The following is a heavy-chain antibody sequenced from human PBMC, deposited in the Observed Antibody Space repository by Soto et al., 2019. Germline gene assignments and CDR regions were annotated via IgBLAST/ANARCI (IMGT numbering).Heavy chain of an antibody. D-gene: IGHD2-15*01. J-gene: IGHJ2*01. CDR3: ARDPISCGRYAQYYCDFDL. V-gene: IGHV3-7*01. CDR2: ISKDGTDT. CDR1: GITFRTSV. Sequence: PGGSLRLSCGASGITFRTSVMAGCRKSPGKGLEWVDSISKDGTDTEYVDSVKGRIAITTDNPKNSMYLQMNSLRADDTAVYYCARDPISCGRYAQYYCDFDLWGHGTRVTVSS.